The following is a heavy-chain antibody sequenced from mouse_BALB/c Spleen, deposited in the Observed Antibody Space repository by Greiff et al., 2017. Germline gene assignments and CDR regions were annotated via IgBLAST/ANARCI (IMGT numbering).Heavy chain of an antibody. D-gene: IGHD2-14*01. CDR2: INPYNDGT. CDR1: GYTFTSYV. CDR3: ARGAVRREAWFAY. Sequence: VQLKQSGPELVKPGASVKMSCKASGYTFTSYVMHWVKQKPGQGLEWIGYINPYNDGTKYNEKFKGKATLTSDKSSSTAYMELSSLTSEDSAVYYCARGAVRREAWFAYWGQGTLVTVSA. V-gene: IGHV1-14*01. J-gene: IGHJ3*01.